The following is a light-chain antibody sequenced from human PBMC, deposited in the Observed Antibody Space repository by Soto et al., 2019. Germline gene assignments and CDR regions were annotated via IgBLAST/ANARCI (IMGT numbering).Light chain of an antibody. CDR2: KAS. V-gene: IGKV1-5*03. CDR3: QQYVTVSRT. CDR1: QSLSSW. Sequence: GARVTIPCRASQSLSSWLSWYQHKPGKAPKLLIYKASSLEAGVPSRFSGSGSGTEFTLTISSLQPDDFATYFCQQYVTVSRTFGQGTKVEIK. J-gene: IGKJ1*01.